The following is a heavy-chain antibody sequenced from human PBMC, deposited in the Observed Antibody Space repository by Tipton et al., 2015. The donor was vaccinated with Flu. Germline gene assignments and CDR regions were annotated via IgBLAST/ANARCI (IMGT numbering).Heavy chain of an antibody. CDR1: GGSFSSGSYY. V-gene: IGHV4-61*02. CDR2: IYTTGST. J-gene: IGHJ4*02. Sequence: TLSLTCSVSGGSFSSGSYYWTWIRQSAGNGLEWIGRIYTTGSTNYNPSLKSRVTLSVDTTENQFSLKLSSVTAADTAIYYCAIDDFGSSWYGYWGQGSLVTVSS. CDR3: AIDDFGSSWYGY. D-gene: IGHD6-13*01.